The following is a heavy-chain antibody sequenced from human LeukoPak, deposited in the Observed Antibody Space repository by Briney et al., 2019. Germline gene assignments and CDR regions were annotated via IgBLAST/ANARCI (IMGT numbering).Heavy chain of an antibody. CDR2: ISSSSSTI. V-gene: IGHV3-48*01. Sequence: PGGSLRLSCAASGFTFSSYSMNWVRQAPGKGLEWVSYISSSSSTIYYADSVKGRFTTSRDNAKNSLYLQMNSLRAEDTAVYYCARAGPGFDYWGQGTLVTVSS. D-gene: IGHD2-8*02. J-gene: IGHJ4*02. CDR1: GFTFSSYS. CDR3: ARAGPGFDY.